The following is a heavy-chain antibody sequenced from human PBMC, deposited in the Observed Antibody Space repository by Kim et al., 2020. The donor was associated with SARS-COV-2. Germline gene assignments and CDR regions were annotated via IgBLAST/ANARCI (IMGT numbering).Heavy chain of an antibody. CDR3: ARRMITYSWTFDI. V-gene: IGHV4-61*01. CDR2: IYYSGST. CDR1: GGSVSSGSYY. D-gene: IGHD3-16*01. J-gene: IGHJ3*02. Sequence: SETLSLTCTVSGGSVSSGSYYWSWIRQPPGKGLEWIGYIYYSGSTNYNPSLKSRVTISVDTSKNQFSLKLSSVTAADTAVYYCARRMITYSWTFDIWGQGTMVTVSS.